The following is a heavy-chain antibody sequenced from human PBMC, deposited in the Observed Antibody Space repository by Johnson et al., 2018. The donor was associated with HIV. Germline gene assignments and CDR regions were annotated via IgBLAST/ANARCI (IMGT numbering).Heavy chain of an antibody. V-gene: IGHV3-11*04. CDR3: ARTRGYSYGLYAFDI. D-gene: IGHD5-18*01. CDR2: ISSSGTTI. Sequence: QVQLVESGGGLVKPGGSLRLSCAASGFTFSDYYMNWVRQAPGKGLEWVSYISSSGTTIYYADSVKGRFTISRDNSKNTLYLQMNSLRAEDTAVYYCARTRGYSYGLYAFDIWGQGTMVTVSS. J-gene: IGHJ3*02. CDR1: GFTFSDYY.